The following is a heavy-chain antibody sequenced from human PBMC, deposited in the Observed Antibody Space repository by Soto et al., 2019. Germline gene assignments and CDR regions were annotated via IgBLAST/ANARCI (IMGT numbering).Heavy chain of an antibody. D-gene: IGHD3-9*01. J-gene: IGHJ4*02. CDR2: ISFDGNII. V-gene: IGHV3-30-3*01. CDR3: ARTFDTITYYFDY. Sequence: GGSLRLSCSASEFSFISYAMHWIRQAPGKGLEWVAVISFDGNIIHYADSVRGRFIISRDNSKNTLYLQMHSLSGEDTAVYYCARTFDTITYYFDYWGQGTLVTVSS. CDR1: EFSFISYA.